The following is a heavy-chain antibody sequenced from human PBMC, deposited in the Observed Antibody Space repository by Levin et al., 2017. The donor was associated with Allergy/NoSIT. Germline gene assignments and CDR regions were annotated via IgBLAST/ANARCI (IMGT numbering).Heavy chain of an antibody. CDR3: ALLRDYFDS. D-gene: IGHD2-15*01. CDR1: GASISSSGYY. CDR2: IHYTGNT. Sequence: SETLSLTCTVSGASISSSGYYWGWIRQPPGKGLEWIANIHYTGNTYYNPSLKSRVTISVDTSKNQFSLNLSSVTAADTAVYYCALLRDYFDSWGQGTLVTVSS. V-gene: IGHV4-39*07. J-gene: IGHJ4*02.